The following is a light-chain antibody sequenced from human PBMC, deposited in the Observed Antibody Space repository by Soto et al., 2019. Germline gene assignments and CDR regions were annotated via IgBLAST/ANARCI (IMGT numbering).Light chain of an antibody. CDR2: GAS. CDR3: LPYVILGT. Sequence: TLSLSQGERASLSCRASQGGSSSYLAWYQQKPGQAPRLLIYGASSRATVIPDRFSGSGSGTDFTLTFFFLAPDDFAVYCCLPYVILGTF. J-gene: IGKJ2*02. CDR1: QGGSSSY. V-gene: IGKV3-20*01.